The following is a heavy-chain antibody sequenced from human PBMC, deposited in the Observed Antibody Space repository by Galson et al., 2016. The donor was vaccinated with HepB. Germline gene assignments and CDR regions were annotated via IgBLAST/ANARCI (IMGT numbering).Heavy chain of an antibody. Sequence: LTCTVSGGSISSSNYYWGWIRQPPGKGLEWIGTIYYSGFTYYNPSLKSRVTISVDTSKNQFSLNLTSVTAADTAVYYCARQAYYYDTRGYYHRHPDYWGQGTLVTVSS. CDR3: ARQAYYYDTRGYYHRHPDY. V-gene: IGHV4-39*01. J-gene: IGHJ4*02. CDR1: GGSISSSNYY. CDR2: IYYSGFT. D-gene: IGHD3-22*01.